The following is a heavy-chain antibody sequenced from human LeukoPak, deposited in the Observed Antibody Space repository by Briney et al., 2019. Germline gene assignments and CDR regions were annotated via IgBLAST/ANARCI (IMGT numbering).Heavy chain of an antibody. J-gene: IGHJ3*02. CDR3: ARESLDAFDI. D-gene: IGHD1-26*01. V-gene: IGHV4-59*01. Sequence: SETLSLTCTVSGGSISSYYWSWIRQPPGKGLEWIGYIYYSGSTNYNPSLKSRITISVDTSKNQFSLKLSSVTAADTAVYYCARESLDAFDIWGQGTMVTVSS. CDR1: GGSISSYY. CDR2: IYYSGST.